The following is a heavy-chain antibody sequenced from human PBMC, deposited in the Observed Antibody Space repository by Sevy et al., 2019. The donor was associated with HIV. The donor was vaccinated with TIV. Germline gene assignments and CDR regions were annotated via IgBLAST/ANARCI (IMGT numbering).Heavy chain of an antibody. CDR3: ARDSHYDFWSGYYTSYYYYGMDV. D-gene: IGHD3-3*01. V-gene: IGHV1-2*02. J-gene: IGHJ6*02. CDR1: GYTFTGYY. CDR2: INPNSGGT. Sequence: ASVKVSCKASGYTFTGYYMHWVPQAPGQGLEWMGWINPNSGGTNYAQKFQGRVTMTRDTSISTAYMELSRLRSDDTAVYYCARDSHYDFWSGYYTSYYYYGMDVWGQGTTVTVSS.